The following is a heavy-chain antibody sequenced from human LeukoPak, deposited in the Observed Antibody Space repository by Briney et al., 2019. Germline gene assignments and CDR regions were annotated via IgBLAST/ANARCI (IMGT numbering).Heavy chain of an antibody. Sequence: GGSLRLSCAASGFTFSSYAMSWVRQAPGKGLEWVSSISGSGGSTYYADSAKGRFTISRDNSKNTLYLQMNSLRAEDTAVYYCAKLTGYYDSSGPRDYWGQGTLVTVSS. V-gene: IGHV3-23*01. CDR3: AKLTGYYDSSGPRDY. D-gene: IGHD3-22*01. CDR2: ISGSGGST. J-gene: IGHJ4*02. CDR1: GFTFSSYA.